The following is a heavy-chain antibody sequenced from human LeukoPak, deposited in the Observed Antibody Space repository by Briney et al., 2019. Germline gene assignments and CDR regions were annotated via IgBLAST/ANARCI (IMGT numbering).Heavy chain of an antibody. CDR2: ISGSGGTT. Sequence: PGGSLRLSCAASGFTFNNYAMNWVRQAPGKGLEWVSVISGSGGTTYYADSVKGRFTISRDNSKNTMYLQMNSLRAEDTAVYYCAKARFTVTNYFDYWGQGTLVTVSS. V-gene: IGHV3-23*01. J-gene: IGHJ4*02. CDR3: AKARFTVTNYFDY. CDR1: GFTFNNYA. D-gene: IGHD4-11*01.